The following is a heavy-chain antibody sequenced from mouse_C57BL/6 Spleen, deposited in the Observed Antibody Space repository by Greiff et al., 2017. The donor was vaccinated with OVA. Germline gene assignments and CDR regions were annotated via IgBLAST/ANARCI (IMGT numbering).Heavy chain of an antibody. CDR2: INPGSGGT. J-gene: IGHJ3*01. V-gene: IGHV1-54*01. CDR3: ARGGLDYYGSSLY. D-gene: IGHD1-1*01. CDR1: GYAFTNYL. Sequence: QVQLQQSGAELVRPGTSVKVSCKASGYAFTNYLIEWVKQRPGQGLEGIGVINPGSGGTNYNEKFKGKATLTADKSSSTAYMQLSSLTSEDSAVYFCARGGLDYYGSSLYWGQGTLVTVSA.